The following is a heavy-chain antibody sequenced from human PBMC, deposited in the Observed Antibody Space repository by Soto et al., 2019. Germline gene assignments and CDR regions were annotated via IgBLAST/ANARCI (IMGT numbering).Heavy chain of an antibody. Sequence: ASETLSLTCTVSGGSISSYYWSWIRQPPGKGLEWIGYIYYSGSTNYNPALKSRVTISVDTSKNQFSLKLSSVTAADTAVYYCARLDFWSGYYLYDYWGQGTLVTVSS. CDR1: GGSISSYY. CDR3: ARLDFWSGYYLYDY. D-gene: IGHD3-3*01. V-gene: IGHV4-59*08. CDR2: IYYSGST. J-gene: IGHJ4*02.